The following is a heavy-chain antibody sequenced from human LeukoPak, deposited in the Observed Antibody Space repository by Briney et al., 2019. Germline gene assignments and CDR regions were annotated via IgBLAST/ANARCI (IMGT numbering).Heavy chain of an antibody. V-gene: IGHV3-23*01. Sequence: GGSLRLSCAASGFTFSSYAMSWVRQAPGKGLEWVSAISGSGGSTYYADSVKGRFTISRDNSKNTLYLQMNSLRAEDTAVYYCAKGRGRGHKIAVAGPTGDAFDIWGQGTMVTVSS. J-gene: IGHJ3*02. CDR1: GFTFSSYA. CDR2: ISGSGGST. D-gene: IGHD6-19*01. CDR3: AKGRGRGHKIAVAGPTGDAFDI.